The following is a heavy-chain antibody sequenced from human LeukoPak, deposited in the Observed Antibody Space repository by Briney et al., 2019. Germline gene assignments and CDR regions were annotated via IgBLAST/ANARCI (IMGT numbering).Heavy chain of an antibody. Sequence: SETLSLTCTVSGGSISSGGYYWSWIRQHPGQGLEWIGYIYYSGSTNYNPSLKSRVTISVDTSKNQFSLKLSSVTAADTAVYYCARGRDGYNYPFSFDYWGQGTLVTVSS. D-gene: IGHD5-24*01. CDR1: GGSISSGGYY. V-gene: IGHV4-31*03. CDR3: ARGRDGYNYPFSFDY. J-gene: IGHJ4*02. CDR2: IYYSGST.